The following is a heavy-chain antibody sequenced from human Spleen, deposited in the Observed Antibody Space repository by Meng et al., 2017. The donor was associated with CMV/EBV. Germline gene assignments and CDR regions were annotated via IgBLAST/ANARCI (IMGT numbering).Heavy chain of an antibody. D-gene: IGHD3-22*01. CDR3: ARGEDSSGYYL. Sequence: QAQLVESGGGLVKPGGSLRLSCAASGFTFSDYYMIWIRQAQGKGLEWVSYISSSSSYTNYADSVKGRFTISRDNAKNSLYLQMNSLRAEDTAVYYCARGEDSSGYYLWGQGTLVTVSS. CDR1: GFTFSDYY. J-gene: IGHJ5*02. CDR2: ISSSSSYT. V-gene: IGHV3-11*05.